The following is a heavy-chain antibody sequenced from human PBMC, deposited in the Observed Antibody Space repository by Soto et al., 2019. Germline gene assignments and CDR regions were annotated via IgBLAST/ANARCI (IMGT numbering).Heavy chain of an antibody. J-gene: IGHJ4*02. D-gene: IGHD6-19*01. Sequence: SETLSLTCAVYGGSFSGYYWSWIRQPPGKGLEWIGEINHSGSTNYNPSLKSRVTISVDTSKNQFSLKLSSVTAADTAVYYCARGSPRSGWAFDYRGQGTLVTVSS. CDR2: INHSGST. CDR3: ARGSPRSGWAFDY. CDR1: GGSFSGYY. V-gene: IGHV4-34*01.